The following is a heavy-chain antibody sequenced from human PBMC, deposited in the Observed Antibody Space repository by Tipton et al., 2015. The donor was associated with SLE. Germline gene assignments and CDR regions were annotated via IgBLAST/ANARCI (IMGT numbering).Heavy chain of an antibody. Sequence: LRLSCTVSGGSISSSSYYWGWIRQPPGKGLEWIGSFYYSGSTYYNPSLKSRLTISLDTSKNQFSLRLTSVTAADTALYYCGRARVGMGYVFDVWGQGTMVTVSS. CDR3: GRARVGMGYVFDV. CDR2: FYYSGST. CDR1: GGSISSSSYY. V-gene: IGHV4-39*07. J-gene: IGHJ3*01. D-gene: IGHD5-24*01.